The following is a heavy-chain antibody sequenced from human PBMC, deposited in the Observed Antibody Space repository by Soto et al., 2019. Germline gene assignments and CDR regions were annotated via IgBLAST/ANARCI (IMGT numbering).Heavy chain of an antibody. J-gene: IGHJ4*02. CDR1: GDRVSSNSAA. Sequence: QSPTLSLTCAISGDRVSSNSAAWNWIRQSPSRGLEWLGRTYYRSKWYNDYAVSVKSRITINPDTSKNQFSLQLNSVTPEDTAVYYCASAYTIAVAVYFDYWGQGTLVTVSS. V-gene: IGHV6-1*01. CDR3: ASAYTIAVAVYFDY. CDR2: TYYRSKWYN. D-gene: IGHD6-19*01.